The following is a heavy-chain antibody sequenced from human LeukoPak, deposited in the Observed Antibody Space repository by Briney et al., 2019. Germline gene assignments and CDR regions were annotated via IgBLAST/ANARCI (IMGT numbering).Heavy chain of an antibody. D-gene: IGHD3-10*01. CDR2: IYYSGST. CDR3: ARGGVNYKIAGP. CDR1: GGSISTYY. J-gene: IGHJ5*02. Sequence: SETLSLTCSVSGGSISTYYWTWIRQPPGKGLEWIGYIYYSGSTSYNPSLKSRVTISVDTSKNQFSLKLSSVTAADTAVYYCARGGVNYKIAGPWGQGALVTVSS. V-gene: IGHV4-59*01.